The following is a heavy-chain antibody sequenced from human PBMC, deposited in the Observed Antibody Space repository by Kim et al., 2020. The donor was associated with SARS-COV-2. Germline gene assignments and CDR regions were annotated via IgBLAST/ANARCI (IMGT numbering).Heavy chain of an antibody. J-gene: IGHJ4*02. CDR2: IYTSGRT. CDR3: ASALGH. Sequence: SETLSLTCTVSGDSLSSDYWSWNRQPAGKGLEWIGRIYTSGRTNYNPSLQSRVTMSVDMSNNQFSLQLSSVTAADTAVYYCASALGHWGQGTLATVSS. D-gene: IGHD3-16*02. CDR1: GDSLSSDY. V-gene: IGHV4-4*07.